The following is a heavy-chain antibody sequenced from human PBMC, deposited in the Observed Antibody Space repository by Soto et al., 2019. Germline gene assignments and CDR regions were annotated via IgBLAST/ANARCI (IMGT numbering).Heavy chain of an antibody. V-gene: IGHV3-30-3*01. CDR3: ARGYEWSPDY. D-gene: IGHD3-3*01. Sequence: QVQLVESGGGVVQPGRSLRLSCAASGFTFSSYAMHWVRQAPGKGLEWVAVISYDGSNKYYADSVKGRFTISRDNSKNTLYLQMNSLRAEDTAVYYCARGYEWSPDYGGQGTLVTVSS. CDR1: GFTFSSYA. J-gene: IGHJ4*02. CDR2: ISYDGSNK.